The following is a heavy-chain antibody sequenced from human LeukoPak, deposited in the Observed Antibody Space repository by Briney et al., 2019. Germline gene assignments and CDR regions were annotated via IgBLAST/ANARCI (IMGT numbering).Heavy chain of an antibody. V-gene: IGHV3-23*01. J-gene: IGHJ4*02. CDR2: ISGSGGST. Sequence: GGSLRLSCAASGFTFSSYAMSWVRQAPGKGLEWVSAISGSGGSTYYADSVKGRFTISRDNSKNTLYLQMNSLRAEDTAVYYCAKVRVGDFWSGYYFDYWGQGTLVTVSS. CDR1: GFTFSSYA. CDR3: AKVRVGDFWSGYYFDY. D-gene: IGHD3-3*01.